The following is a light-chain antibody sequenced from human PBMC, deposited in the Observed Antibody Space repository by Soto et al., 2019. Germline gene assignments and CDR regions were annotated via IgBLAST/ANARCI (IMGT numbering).Light chain of an antibody. J-gene: IGLJ3*02. V-gene: IGLV2-14*01. CDR1: SSDVGGDTY. CDR3: SSYTSSSTLV. Sequence: QSVLTQPASVSGSPGQSITISCTGTSSDVGGDTYVSWYQQHPGKAPKLIISKVSNRPSGVSHRFSGSKSGNTASLTISGLQAADEADYYCSSYTSSSTLVFGGGTKLTVL. CDR2: KVS.